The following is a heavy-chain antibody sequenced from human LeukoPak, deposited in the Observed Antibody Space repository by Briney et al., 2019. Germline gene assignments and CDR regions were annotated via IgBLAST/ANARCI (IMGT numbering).Heavy chain of an antibody. D-gene: IGHD3-10*01. V-gene: IGHV3-21*01. Sequence: PGGSLRLSCATSGFSFSSYSMNWVRQAPGKGLEWVSSISSGSSYIFYADSVQGRFTISRDNAKNSLYLQMNSLRAEDRAVYYCARGGSGRTQDDTFDVWGQGTMVTVSS. J-gene: IGHJ3*01. CDR1: GFSFSSYS. CDR3: ARGGSGRTQDDTFDV. CDR2: ISSGSSYI.